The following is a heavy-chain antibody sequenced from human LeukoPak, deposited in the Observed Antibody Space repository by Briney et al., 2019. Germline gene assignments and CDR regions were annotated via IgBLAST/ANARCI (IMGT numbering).Heavy chain of an antibody. CDR2: ISGDAGTT. Sequence: GGSLRLSCAASGFTFDEYAMHWIRQAPGKALEWVSLISGDAGTTYYADSVKGRFTASRDNSKTSLYLHMKSLKTEDTAFYYCAKEQGITFDYWGQGILVTVSS. CDR1: GFTFDEYA. J-gene: IGHJ4*02. CDR3: AKEQGITFDY. V-gene: IGHV3-43*02.